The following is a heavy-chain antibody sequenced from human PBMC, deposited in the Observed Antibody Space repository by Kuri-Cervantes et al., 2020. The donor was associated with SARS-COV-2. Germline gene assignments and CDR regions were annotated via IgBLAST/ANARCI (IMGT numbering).Heavy chain of an antibody. CDR3: ARWAITSPGVPAGFDY. D-gene: IGHD3-3*01. Sequence: SETLSLTCTVSGGSISSGDYYWSWIRQPPGKGLEWIGYIYYSGSTYYNPSLKSRVTISVDTSKNQFSLKVKSVTAADTALYYCARWAITSPGVPAGFDYWGQGALVTVSS. V-gene: IGHV4-30-4*08. J-gene: IGHJ4*02. CDR2: IYYSGST. CDR1: GGSISSGDYY.